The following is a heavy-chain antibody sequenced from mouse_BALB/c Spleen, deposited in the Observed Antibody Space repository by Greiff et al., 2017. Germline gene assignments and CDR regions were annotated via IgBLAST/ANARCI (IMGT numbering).Heavy chain of an antibody. Sequence: EVQRVESGGGLVKPGGSLKLSCAASGFTFSDYYMYWVRQTPEKRLEWVATISDGGSYTYYPDSVKGRFTISRDNAKNNLYLQMSSLKSEDTAMYYCARDDGNYGGFAYWGQGTLVTVSA. V-gene: IGHV5-4*02. CDR2: ISDGGSYT. D-gene: IGHD2-1*01. J-gene: IGHJ3*01. CDR3: ARDDGNYGGFAY. CDR1: GFTFSDYY.